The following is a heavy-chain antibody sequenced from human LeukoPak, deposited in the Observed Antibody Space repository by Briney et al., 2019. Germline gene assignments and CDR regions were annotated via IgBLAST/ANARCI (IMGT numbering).Heavy chain of an antibody. J-gene: IGHJ3*02. D-gene: IGHD1-26*01. CDR2: IYSDNT. Sequence: GGSLRLSCTVSGFTVSSNSMSWVRQAPGKGLEWVSFIYSDNTHYSDSVKGRFTISRDNSKNTLYLQMNSLRAEDTAVYYCARGRQNSGSYSDAFDIWGQGTVVTVSS. CDR3: ARGRQNSGSYSDAFDI. CDR1: GFTVSSNS. V-gene: IGHV3-53*01.